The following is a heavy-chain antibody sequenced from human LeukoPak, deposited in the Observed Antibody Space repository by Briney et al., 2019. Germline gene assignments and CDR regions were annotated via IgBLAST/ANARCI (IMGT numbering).Heavy chain of an antibody. D-gene: IGHD2-2*01. CDR2: IKQDGSEK. J-gene: IGHJ4*02. Sequence: PGGSLRLSCAASGFTLSSYWMSWVRQAPGKGLEWVANIKQDGSEKYYVDSVKGRFTISRDNAKNSLYLQMNSLRAEDTAVYYCARDCYVSTSSPLGYWGQGTLVTVSS. CDR1: GFTLSSYW. CDR3: ARDCYVSTSSPLGY. V-gene: IGHV3-7*01.